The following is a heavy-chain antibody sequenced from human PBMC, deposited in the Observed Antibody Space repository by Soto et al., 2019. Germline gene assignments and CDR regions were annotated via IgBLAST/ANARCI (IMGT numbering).Heavy chain of an antibody. CDR1: GYTFTGYY. Sequence: ASVKVSCKASGYTFTGYYMHWVRQAPGQGLEWMGWINPNSGGTNYAQKFQGWVTMTRDTSISTAYMELSRLRSDDTAVYYCARDNSPFITGTLRHSYGMDVWGQLTMVTVPS. CDR2: INPNSGGT. V-gene: IGHV1-2*04. CDR3: ARDNSPFITGTLRHSYGMDV. D-gene: IGHD1-20*01. J-gene: IGHJ6*02.